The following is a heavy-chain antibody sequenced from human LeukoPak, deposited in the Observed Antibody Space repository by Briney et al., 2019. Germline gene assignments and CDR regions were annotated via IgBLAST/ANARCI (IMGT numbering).Heavy chain of an antibody. J-gene: IGHJ4*02. V-gene: IGHV3-53*05. CDR2: IYSGGRT. Sequence: PGGSLRLSCAASGFSVSNNYMTWVRQAPGKGLEWVSIIYSGGRTHYADSVKGRFTISRDNSKNTLYLQMNSLRPEDTAVYYCATVVISGEIDYWGQGTLVAVSS. D-gene: IGHD1-26*01. CDR3: ATVVISGEIDY. CDR1: GFSVSNNY.